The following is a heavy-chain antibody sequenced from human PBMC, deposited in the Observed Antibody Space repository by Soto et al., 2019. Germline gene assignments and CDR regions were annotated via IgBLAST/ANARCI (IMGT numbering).Heavy chain of an antibody. CDR3: ASWTVITFGGAFDI. D-gene: IGHD3-16*01. CDR2: IYHSGST. J-gene: IGHJ3*02. CDR1: GGSISSSNW. Sequence: PSETLSLTCAVSGGSISSSNWWSWVRQPPGKGLEWIGEIYHSGSTNYNPSLKSRVTISVDKSKNQFSLKLSSVTAADTAVYYCASWTVITFGGAFDIWGQGTMVTVSS. V-gene: IGHV4-4*02.